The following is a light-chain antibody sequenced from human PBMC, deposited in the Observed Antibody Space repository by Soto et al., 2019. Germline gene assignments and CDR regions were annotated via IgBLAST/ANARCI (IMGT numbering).Light chain of an antibody. Sequence: QSVLTQPPSASGTPGQRIVISCSGSTSNIESHSVNWFQQVPGTAPKLLIITNNQRPSGVPARFPGSKSGASASLAISGLQSEDEATYYCATWDDSRKGVFGTGTKVTVL. CDR1: TSNIESHS. V-gene: IGLV1-44*01. J-gene: IGLJ1*01. CDR3: ATWDDSRKGV. CDR2: TNN.